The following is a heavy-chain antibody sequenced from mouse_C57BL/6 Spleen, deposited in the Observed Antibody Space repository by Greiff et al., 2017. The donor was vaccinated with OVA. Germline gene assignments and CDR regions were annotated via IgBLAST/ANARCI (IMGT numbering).Heavy chain of an antibody. D-gene: IGHD1-1*02. Sequence: EVQLVESGPGLVKPSQSLSLTCSVTGYSITSGYYWNWIRQFPGNKLEWMGYISYDGSNNYNPSLKNRISITRDTSKNQFFLKLNSVTTEYTATYYCARVGGYFDYWGQGTTLTVSS. V-gene: IGHV3-6*01. CDR3: ARVGGYFDY. CDR2: ISYDGSN. J-gene: IGHJ2*01. CDR1: GYSITSGYY.